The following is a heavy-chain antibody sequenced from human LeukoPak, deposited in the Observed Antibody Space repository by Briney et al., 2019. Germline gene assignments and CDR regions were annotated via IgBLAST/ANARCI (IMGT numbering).Heavy chain of an antibody. Sequence: QSGGSLRLSCAASGFTFSSYGMHWVRQAPGKGLEWVAFIRYDGSIKYYADSVKGRFTISRDNSKNTLYLQMNSLRAEDTAVYYCAKDKNVLCSITCRSEFDTWGQGTLVTVSS. CDR2: IRYDGSIK. CDR3: AKDKNVLCSITCRSEFDT. J-gene: IGHJ5*02. V-gene: IGHV3-30*02. CDR1: GFTFSSYG. D-gene: IGHD1-14*01.